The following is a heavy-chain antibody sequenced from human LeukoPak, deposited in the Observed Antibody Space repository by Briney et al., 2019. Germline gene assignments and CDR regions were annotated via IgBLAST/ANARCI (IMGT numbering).Heavy chain of an antibody. CDR3: AVGAANFHYYYYMDV. CDR1: GYTFTSYY. CDR2: INPSGGST. J-gene: IGHJ6*03. V-gene: IGHV1-46*01. Sequence: ASVTVSFKASGYTFTSYYIHWVRQAPGQGLEWMGFINPSGGSTNYAQKFQGRVTMTRDTSTSTVYMELSSLRSEDTAVYYCAVGAANFHYYYYMDVWGKGTTVTISS. D-gene: IGHD3-10*01.